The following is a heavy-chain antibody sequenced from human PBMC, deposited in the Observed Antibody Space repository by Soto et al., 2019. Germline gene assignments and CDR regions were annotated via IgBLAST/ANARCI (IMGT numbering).Heavy chain of an antibody. CDR2: INHSGST. CDR1: GGSFSGYY. V-gene: IGHV4-34*01. D-gene: IGHD3-22*01. J-gene: IGHJ5*02. CDR3: ATFTTYYYDSGGSRWFAP. Sequence: SETLSLTCAVYGGSFSGYYWSWIRQPPGKGLEWIGEINHSGSTNYNPSLKSRVTISVDTSKNQFSLKLSSVTAADTAVYYCATFTTYYYDSGGSRWFAPGGQGPLAPVSP.